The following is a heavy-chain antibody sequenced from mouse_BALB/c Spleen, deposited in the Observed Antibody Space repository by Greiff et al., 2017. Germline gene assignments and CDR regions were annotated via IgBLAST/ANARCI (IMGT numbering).Heavy chain of an antibody. V-gene: IGHV1S137*01. J-gene: IGHJ3*01. CDR1: GYTFTDYA. D-gene: IGHD2-4*01. CDR3: ARGDYGFAY. Sequence: QVQLMESGAELVRPGVSVKISCKGSGYTFTDYAMHWVKQSHAKSLEWIGVISTYYGDASYNQKFKGKATMTVDKSSSTAYMELARLTSEDSAIYYCARGDYGFAYWGQGTLVTVSA. CDR2: ISTYYGDA.